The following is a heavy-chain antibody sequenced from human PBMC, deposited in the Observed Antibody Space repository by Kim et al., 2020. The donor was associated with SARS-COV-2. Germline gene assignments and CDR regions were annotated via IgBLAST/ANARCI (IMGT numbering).Heavy chain of an antibody. V-gene: IGHV4-39*01. CDR3: ARFRNPNVLRYFDWLNYYGMDV. Sequence: SETLSLTCTVSGGSISSSSYYWGWIRQPPGKGLEWIGSIYYSGSTYYNPSLKSRVTISVDTSKNQFSLKLSSVTAADTAVYYCARFRNPNVLRYFDWLNYYGMDVWGQGTTVTVSS. CDR2: IYYSGST. CDR1: GGSISSSSYY. D-gene: IGHD3-9*01. J-gene: IGHJ6*02.